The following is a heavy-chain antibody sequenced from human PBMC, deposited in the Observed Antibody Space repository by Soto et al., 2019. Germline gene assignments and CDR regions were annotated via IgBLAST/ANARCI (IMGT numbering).Heavy chain of an antibody. J-gene: IGHJ4*02. D-gene: IGHD3-9*01. V-gene: IGHV3-21*01. Sequence: EVQLVESGGGLVKPGGSLRLSCAASGFTFSSYSMNWVRQAPGKGLEWVSSISSSSSYIYYADSVKGRFTISRDNAKNSLYLQMNSLRAEDTAVYYCAARTYYDIVTGYDDYWGQGTLVTVSS. CDR2: ISSSSSYI. CDR1: GFTFSSYS. CDR3: AARTYYDIVTGYDDY.